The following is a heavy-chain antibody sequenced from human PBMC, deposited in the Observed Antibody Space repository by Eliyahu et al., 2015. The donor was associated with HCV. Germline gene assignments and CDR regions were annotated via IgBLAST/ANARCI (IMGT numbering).Heavy chain of an antibody. D-gene: IGHD4-11*01. CDR1: GFTXSSYA. CDR2: ISYDGSTA. J-gene: IGHJ4*02. Sequence: QVQLRDESGGGVVQPGRSLRLSCAASGFTXSSYAVHWVRQAPGMGLEWVAVISYDGSTAYYADSVKGRFTISRDNSQNTLYLQMNTLRTEDTAVYYCARASDYIIRGAFDYWGQGTLVTVSS. V-gene: IGHV3-30-3*01. CDR3: ARASDYIIRGAFDY.